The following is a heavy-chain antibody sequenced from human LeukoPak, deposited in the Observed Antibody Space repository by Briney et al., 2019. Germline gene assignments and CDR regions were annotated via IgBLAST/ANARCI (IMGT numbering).Heavy chain of an antibody. CDR3: ARDQAVVITQYAFDI. CDR2: ISSSSSYI. D-gene: IGHD3-22*01. V-gene: IGHV3-21*01. CDR1: GFTFSSYS. Sequence: GGSLRLSCAASGFTFSSYSMNWVRQAPGKGLEWVSSISSSSSYIYYADPVKGRFTISRDNAKNSLYLQMNSLRAEDTAVYYCARDQAVVITQYAFDIWGQGTMVTVSS. J-gene: IGHJ3*02.